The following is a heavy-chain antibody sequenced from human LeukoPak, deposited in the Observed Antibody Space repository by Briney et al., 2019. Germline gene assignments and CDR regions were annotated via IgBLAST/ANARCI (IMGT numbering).Heavy chain of an antibody. CDR3: ARELAGYSYGYYYYYYMDV. V-gene: IGHV4-34*01. Sequence: SETLSLTCAVYGGSFSGYYWSWIRQPPGKGLEWIGEINHSGSTNYNPSLKSRVTISVDTSKNQFSLKLSSVTAADTAVYYCARELAGYSYGYYYYYYMDVWGKGTTVTASS. CDR1: GGSFSGYY. D-gene: IGHD5-18*01. J-gene: IGHJ6*03. CDR2: INHSGST.